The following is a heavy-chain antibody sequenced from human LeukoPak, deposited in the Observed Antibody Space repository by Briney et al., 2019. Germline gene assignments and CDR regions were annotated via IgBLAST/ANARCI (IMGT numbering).Heavy chain of an antibody. J-gene: IGHJ4*02. CDR1: KFTFSHYG. CDR2: ISGSGGST. CDR3: AKAYDSSGYFFAFDY. D-gene: IGHD3-22*01. V-gene: IGHV3-23*01. Sequence: GGSLRLSCTASKFTFSHYGMQWVRQAPGKGLEWVSAISGSGGSTYYADSVKGRFTISRDNSKNTLYLQMNSLRAEDTAVYYCAKAYDSSGYFFAFDYWGQGTLVTVSS.